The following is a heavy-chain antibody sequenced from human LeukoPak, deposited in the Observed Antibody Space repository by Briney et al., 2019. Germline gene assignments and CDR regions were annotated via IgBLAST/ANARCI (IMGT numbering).Heavy chain of an antibody. CDR1: GFTFYDYA. J-gene: IGHJ4*02. Sequence: PGGSLRLSCAASGFTFYDYAMHWVRHAPGKGLEWVSAISWNSGSIGYADSVKGRFTISRENAKNSLYLQMNSLRADDTALYYCAKGRAAAATPYHFDYWGQGTLVTVSS. V-gene: IGHV3-9*01. D-gene: IGHD6-13*01. CDR2: ISWNSGSI. CDR3: AKGRAAAATPYHFDY.